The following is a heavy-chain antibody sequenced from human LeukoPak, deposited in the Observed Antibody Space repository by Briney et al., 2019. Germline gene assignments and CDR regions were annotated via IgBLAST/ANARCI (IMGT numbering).Heavy chain of an antibody. J-gene: IGHJ2*01. Sequence: SETLSLTCTASGGSISSSSYYWGWIRPPPGKGREWTGSIYYSGSTYYNPSLKSRATIYVDASKNQSSLKLSSVTAADTAVYYCARHEGWWYFDLWGRGTLVTVSS. V-gene: IGHV4-39*01. CDR3: ARHEGWWYFDL. CDR2: IYYSGST. D-gene: IGHD6-19*01. CDR1: GGSISSSSYY.